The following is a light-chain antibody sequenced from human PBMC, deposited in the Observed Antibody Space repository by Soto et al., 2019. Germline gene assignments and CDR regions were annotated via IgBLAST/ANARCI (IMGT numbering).Light chain of an antibody. J-gene: IGKJ2*01. V-gene: IGKV3-11*01. CDR3: QQRSNWPRT. CDR1: QSVGSY. Sequence: EIVLTQSPATLSLSPGERATLSCRASQSVGSYLAWYQQKPGQAPRLLIYDVSNRATGIPARFSGGGSGTDFTLTISSLEPEDFAVYYCQQRSNWPRTFGQGTKLEIK. CDR2: DVS.